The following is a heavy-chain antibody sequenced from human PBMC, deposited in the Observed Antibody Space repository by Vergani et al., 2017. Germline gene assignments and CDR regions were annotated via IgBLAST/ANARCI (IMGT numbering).Heavy chain of an antibody. J-gene: IGHJ5*02. D-gene: IGHD2-2*01. V-gene: IGHV4-39*01. CDR1: GGSISSSSYY. CDR2: IYYSGST. CDR3: AMDSLGYCSSTSCYGVGWFDP. Sequence: QLQLQESGPGLVKPSETLSLTCTVSGGSISSSSYYWGWIRQPPGKGLEWIGRIYYSGSTYYNPSLKSRVTISVDTSKNQFSLKLSSVTAADTAVYYCAMDSLGYCSSTSCYGVGWFDPWGQGTLVTVSS.